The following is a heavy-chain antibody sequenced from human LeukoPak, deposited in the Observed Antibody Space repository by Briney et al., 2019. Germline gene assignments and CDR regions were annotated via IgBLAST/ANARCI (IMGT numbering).Heavy chain of an antibody. D-gene: IGHD2-15*01. V-gene: IGHV3-23*01. Sequence: GGSLRLSCAASGFTFSSYGMSWVRQAPGKGLEWVSAISGSGGSTYYAASVRGRFTISRDTSRSTLYLQMNSLRAEDAAVYYCAKAPVASCRGAFCYPFDYWGQGTLVTVSS. CDR3: AKAPVASCRGAFCYPFDY. CDR1: GFTFSSYG. J-gene: IGHJ4*02. CDR2: ISGSGGST.